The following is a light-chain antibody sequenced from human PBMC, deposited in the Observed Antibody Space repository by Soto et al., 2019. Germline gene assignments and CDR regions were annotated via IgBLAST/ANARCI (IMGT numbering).Light chain of an antibody. CDR3: QHYDKSPMWT. J-gene: IGKJ1*01. CDR2: GAS. CDR1: QNVSPTY. V-gene: IGKV3-20*01. Sequence: VLTQSPATLSLSPGERATLSCRASQNVSPTYLAWYQQKPGQAPRLLIYGASTRATGVPDRFSGSGSGTDFTLVISRLEPEDFALYYCQHYDKSPMWTFGQGTEVE.